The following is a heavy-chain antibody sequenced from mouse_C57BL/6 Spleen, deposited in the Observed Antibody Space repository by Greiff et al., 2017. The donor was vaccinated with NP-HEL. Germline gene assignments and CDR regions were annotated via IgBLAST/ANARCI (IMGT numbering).Heavy chain of an antibody. V-gene: IGHV1-50*01. D-gene: IGHD2-1*01. CDR3: ARDYYGNPDY. Sequence: QVHVKQPGAELVKPGASVKLSCKASGYTFTSYWMQWVKQRPGQGLEWIGEIDPSDSYTNYNQKFKGKATLTVDTSSSTAYMQLSSLTSEDSAVYYCARDYYGNPDYWGQGTTLTVSS. CDR1: GYTFTSYW. J-gene: IGHJ2*01. CDR2: IDPSDSYT.